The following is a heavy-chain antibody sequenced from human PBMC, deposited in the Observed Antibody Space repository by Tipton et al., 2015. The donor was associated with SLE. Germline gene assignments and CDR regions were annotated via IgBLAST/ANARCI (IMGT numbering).Heavy chain of an antibody. D-gene: IGHD3-10*01. J-gene: IGHJ6*02. Sequence: PGLVKPSETLSLTRTVSGGSISSYYWSWIRQPPGKGLEWIGYIYYSGSTNYNPSLKSRVTISVDTSKNQFSLKLSSVTAADTAVYYCARAAMVQGVTIDYYYGMDVWGQGTTVTVSS. CDR1: GGSISSYY. CDR2: IYYSGST. CDR3: ARAAMVQGVTIDYYYGMDV. V-gene: IGHV4-59*08.